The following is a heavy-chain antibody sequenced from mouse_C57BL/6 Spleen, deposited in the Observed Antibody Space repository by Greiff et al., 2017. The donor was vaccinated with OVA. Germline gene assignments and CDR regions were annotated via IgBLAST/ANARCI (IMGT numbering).Heavy chain of an antibody. J-gene: IGHJ2*01. D-gene: IGHD1-1*01. Sequence: EVQLQQSGPELVKPGASVKIPCKASGYTFTDYNMDWVKQSHGKSLEWIGDINPNNGGTIYNQKFKGKATLTVDKSSSTAYMELRSLTSEDTAVYYCAKGSYYGSSPYNFDYWGQGTTLTVSS. CDR1: GYTFTDYN. V-gene: IGHV1-18*01. CDR3: AKGSYYGSSPYNFDY. CDR2: INPNNGGT.